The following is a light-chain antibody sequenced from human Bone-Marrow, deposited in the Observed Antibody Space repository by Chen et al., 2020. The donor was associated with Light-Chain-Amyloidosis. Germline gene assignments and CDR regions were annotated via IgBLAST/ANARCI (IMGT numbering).Light chain of an antibody. Sequence: NFMLTQPHSASESLGKTVIISCTRSSGSIATNYVQWYQQRPGSSPTTVIYEDDQRPSGVPDRFSGSIDRSSNSASLTISGLKTEDEADYYCQSYQGSSQGVFGGGTKLTVL. J-gene: IGLJ3*02. CDR3: QSYQGSSQGV. V-gene: IGLV6-57*01. CDR1: SGSIATNY. CDR2: EDD.